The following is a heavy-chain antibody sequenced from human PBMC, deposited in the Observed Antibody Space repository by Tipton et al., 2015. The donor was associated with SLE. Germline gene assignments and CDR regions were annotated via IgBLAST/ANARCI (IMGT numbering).Heavy chain of an antibody. D-gene: IGHD2-2*02. J-gene: IGHJ5*02. CDR3: AREDSSSWFYTRFDP. CDR2: IYTSGST. V-gene: IGHV4-61*02. CDR1: GGSISSGSYY. Sequence: TLSLTCTVSGGSISSGSYYWSWIRQPAGKGLEWIGRIYTSGSTNYNPSLRSRVTISVDTSKNQFSLKLSSVTAAGTAVYYCAREDSSSWFYTRFDPWGQGTLVTVSS.